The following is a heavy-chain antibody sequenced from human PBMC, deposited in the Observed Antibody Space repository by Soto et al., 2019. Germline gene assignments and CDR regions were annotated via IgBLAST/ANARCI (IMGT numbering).Heavy chain of an antibody. CDR3: ARGSWDDVSGHYYMDV. Sequence: QVQLQLSGPGLMEPSQTLSLTCAISGDSVSSNSAGWNWVRQTPSRVLEWLGRTYYKSKWFNNYAVSVKSRITINPDTSQNQFSLHLDSVTPEATAVYFCARGSWDDVSGHYYMDVWGKGTPVTVSS. CDR1: GDSVSSNSAG. J-gene: IGHJ6*03. CDR2: TYYKSKWFN. D-gene: IGHD5-12*01. V-gene: IGHV6-1*01.